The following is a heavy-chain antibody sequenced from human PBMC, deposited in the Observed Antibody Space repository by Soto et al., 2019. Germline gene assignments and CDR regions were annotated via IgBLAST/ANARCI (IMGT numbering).Heavy chain of an antibody. Sequence: GGSLRLSCAASGFTFSAYGMHWVRQAPGKGLEWVAVISYDGSNKYYADSVKGRFTISRDNSKNTLYLQMSSLRPEDTAVYYCAKGFSYSVIDYWGQGTLVTVSS. CDR1: GFTFSAYG. CDR2: ISYDGSNK. CDR3: AKGFSYSVIDY. J-gene: IGHJ4*02. D-gene: IGHD5-18*01. V-gene: IGHV3-30*18.